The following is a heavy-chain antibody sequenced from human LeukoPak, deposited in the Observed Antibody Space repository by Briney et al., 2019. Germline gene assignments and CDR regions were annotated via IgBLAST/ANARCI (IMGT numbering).Heavy chain of an antibody. CDR1: GFTFSSYS. D-gene: IGHD6-19*01. V-gene: IGHV3-21*01. CDR2: ISSSSNYI. Sequence: GGSLGLSCAASGFTFSSYSMNWVRQAPGKGLEWVSSISSSSNYINYADSVKGRFTISRDNAKKSLYLQMNSLRAEDTAVYYCASGTGYTSGCFDYWGQGTLVTVSS. J-gene: IGHJ4*02. CDR3: ASGTGYTSGCFDY.